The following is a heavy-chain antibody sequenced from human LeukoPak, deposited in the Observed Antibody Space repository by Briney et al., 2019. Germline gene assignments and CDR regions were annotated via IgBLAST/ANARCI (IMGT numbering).Heavy chain of an antibody. CDR2: INHSGST. CDR1: GGSFSGYY. Sequence: PSETLSLTCAVYGGSFSGYYWSWIRQPPGKGLEWIGEINHSGSTNYNPSLKSRVTISVDTSKNQFSLKLSSVTAADTAVYYCASIGWAPDYWGQGTLVTVSS. CDR3: ASIGWAPDY. J-gene: IGHJ4*02. V-gene: IGHV4-34*01. D-gene: IGHD1-26*01.